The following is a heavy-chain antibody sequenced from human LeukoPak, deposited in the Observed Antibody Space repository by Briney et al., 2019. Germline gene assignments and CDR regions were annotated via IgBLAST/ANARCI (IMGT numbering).Heavy chain of an antibody. CDR1: EYTFINYY. CDR3: ARGRKIAVVGPTTRKGWFDP. D-gene: IGHD2-15*01. J-gene: IGHJ5*02. CDR2: INPSGGST. V-gene: IGHV1-46*01. Sequence: GASVKVSCKASEYTFINYYMYWVRQAPGQGLEWMGIINPSGGSTSYSQKFQGRVTMTRDMSTSTVYMELSSLRSEDTAVYYCARGRKIAVVGPTTRKGWFDPWGQGTLVTVSS.